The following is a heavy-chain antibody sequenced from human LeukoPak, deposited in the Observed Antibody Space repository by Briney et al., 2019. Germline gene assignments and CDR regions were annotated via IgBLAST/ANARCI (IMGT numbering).Heavy chain of an antibody. CDR3: ARRSYDILTGLYLDY. CDR2: IDPSDSSS. CDR1: GYSFTSYW. Sequence: GESLRISCKGSGYSFTSYWISWVRQMPGKGLEWMGRIDPSDSSSNYSPSFQGHVTISADKSISTAYLQWSSLKASDTAMYYCARRSYDILTGLYLDYWGQGTLVTVSS. J-gene: IGHJ4*02. D-gene: IGHD3-9*01. V-gene: IGHV5-10-1*01.